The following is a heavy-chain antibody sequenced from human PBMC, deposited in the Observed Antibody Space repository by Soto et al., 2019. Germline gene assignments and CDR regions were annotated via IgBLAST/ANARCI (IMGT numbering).Heavy chain of an antibody. V-gene: IGHV3-9*01. Sequence: EVQLVESGGGLVQPGRSLRLSCAASGFTFDDYAMHWVRQAPGKGLEWVSGISWNSGSIGYADSVKGRFTISRDNAKNSLYLQMNSLRAEDTAVYYCAKDRSLVRGPMPYWGQGTLVTVSS. J-gene: IGHJ4*02. CDR2: ISWNSGSI. CDR1: GFTFDDYA. CDR3: AKDRSLVRGPMPY. D-gene: IGHD3-10*01.